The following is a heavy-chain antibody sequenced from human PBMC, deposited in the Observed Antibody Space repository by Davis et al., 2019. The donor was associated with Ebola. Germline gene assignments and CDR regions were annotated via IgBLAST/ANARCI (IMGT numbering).Heavy chain of an antibody. J-gene: IGHJ6*02. D-gene: IGHD3-3*01. CDR2: IIPIFGTA. V-gene: IGHV1-69*13. Sequence: SVKVSCKASGGTFSSYAISWVRQAPGQGLEWMGGIIPIFGTANYAQKFQGRVTITADESTSTAYMELSSLRAEDTAVYYCAKGPNQFLEWLSSRDGMDVWGQGTTVTVSS. CDR1: GGTFSSYA. CDR3: AKGPNQFLEWLSSRDGMDV.